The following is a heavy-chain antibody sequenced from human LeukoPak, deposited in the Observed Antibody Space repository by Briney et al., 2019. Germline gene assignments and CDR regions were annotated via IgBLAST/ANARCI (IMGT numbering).Heavy chain of an antibody. Sequence: GGTLRLSCAVSGFTFSTYGMSWVRQAPGKGLEWVAVISYDGSNKYYADSVKGRFTISRDNSKNTLYLQMNSLRAEDTAVYYCARDRRAYRVSPPYFDYWGQGTLVTVSS. CDR3: ARDRRAYRVSPPYFDY. CDR1: GFTFSTYG. D-gene: IGHD1-26*01. J-gene: IGHJ4*02. V-gene: IGHV3-30*04. CDR2: ISYDGSNK.